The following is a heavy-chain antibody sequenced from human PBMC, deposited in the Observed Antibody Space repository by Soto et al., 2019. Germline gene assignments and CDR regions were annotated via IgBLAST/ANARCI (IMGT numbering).Heavy chain of an antibody. CDR1: RSIFNTYW. CDR3: ARNGEQLLHFDL. J-gene: IGHJ4*02. D-gene: IGHD2-15*01. CDR2: IYPGDSDT. V-gene: IGHV5-51*03. Sequence: EVQLVQSGAEVKKPGESLKISCKGSRSIFNTYWIAWVRQMPGKGPEWMGMIYPGDSDTRYSPSFQGLVTISVDKSIRTAYLQWRSLKASDTAMYYCARNGEQLLHFDLWGQGTLVTVSS.